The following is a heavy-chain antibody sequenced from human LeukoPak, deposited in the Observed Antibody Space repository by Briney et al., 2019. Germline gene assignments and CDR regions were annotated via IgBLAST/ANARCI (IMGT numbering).Heavy chain of an antibody. CDR1: GFTFDDYG. J-gene: IGHJ4*02. D-gene: IGHD3-10*01. CDR2: INWDGGGT. CDR3: ARVQDRYYSGSVFDH. V-gene: IGHV3-20*04. Sequence: PGGSLRLSCAASGFTFDDYGMSWVRQAPGKGLECVSGINWDGGGTGYADSVKGRFTIARDNAKNSLYLVMDSLRAEDTAFYYCARVQDRYYSGSVFDHWGQGTLVTVSS.